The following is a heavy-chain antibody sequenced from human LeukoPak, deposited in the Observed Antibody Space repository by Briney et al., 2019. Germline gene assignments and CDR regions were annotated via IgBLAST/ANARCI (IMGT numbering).Heavy chain of an antibody. CDR2: ISRSGSTI. CDR3: VRRVPNNSSWYELFDY. J-gene: IGHJ4*02. CDR1: GFTFSDCN. Sequence: GGSLRLSCAASGFTFSDCNMNWVRQAPGKGLEWLSYISRSGSTIYYADSVKGRFTISRDNAKNSLYLQMNSLRDEDTAVYYCVRRVPNNSSWYELFDYWGQGTLVTVSS. V-gene: IGHV3-48*02. D-gene: IGHD6-13*01.